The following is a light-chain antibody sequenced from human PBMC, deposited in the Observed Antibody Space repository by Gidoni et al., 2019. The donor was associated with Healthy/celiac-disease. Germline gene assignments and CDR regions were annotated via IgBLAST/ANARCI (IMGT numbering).Light chain of an antibody. CDR1: QSVSSSY. CDR2: GAS. V-gene: IGKV3-20*01. CDR3: QQYGSSPIT. Sequence: EIVLTQSPGTLSLSPGERATLSCRASQSVSSSYLAWYQQKPGQAPRLLIYGASSRATGIPDRFSGSGAGTDFTLTISRLEPEDVAVDYCQQYGSSPITFGQGTRLEIK. J-gene: IGKJ5*01.